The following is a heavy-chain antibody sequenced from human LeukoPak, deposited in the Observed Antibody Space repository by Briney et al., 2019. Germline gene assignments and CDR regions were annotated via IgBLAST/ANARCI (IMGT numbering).Heavy chain of an antibody. V-gene: IGHV4-39*02. CDR2: INDRGHT. Sequence: SETLSLTCTVSGGSISSSSYYWGWIRQSPGKGLEWIGEINDRGHTNYNPSLESRITISVDTSKKQFSLNLSSVTAADTAVYYCARDPTTVVTTPYYFDFWGQGTLVTVSS. D-gene: IGHD4-23*01. CDR3: ARDPTTVVTTPYYFDF. CDR1: GGSISSSSYY. J-gene: IGHJ4*02.